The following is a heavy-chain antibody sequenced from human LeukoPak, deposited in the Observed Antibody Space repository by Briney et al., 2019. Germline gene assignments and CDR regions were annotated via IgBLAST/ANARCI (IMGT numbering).Heavy chain of an antibody. Sequence: GASVKLSCKASGYTFTDYSMHWVRQAPGQGLEWIGWIRPDSSGTKSAQKLQGRPTMTTDTSINTAYMELRSLRSDVTVVYYCSRDYFGAGSYSPFDPWGQGTLITVSS. CDR1: GYTFTDYS. J-gene: IGHJ5*02. V-gene: IGHV1-2*02. CDR3: SRDYFGAGSYSPFDP. CDR2: IRPDSSGT. D-gene: IGHD3-10*01.